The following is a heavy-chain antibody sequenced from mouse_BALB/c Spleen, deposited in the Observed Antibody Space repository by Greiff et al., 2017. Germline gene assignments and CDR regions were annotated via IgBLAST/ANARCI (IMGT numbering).Heavy chain of an antibody. V-gene: IGHV3-6*02. CDR1: GYSITSGYY. CDR3: ARDRDDGYCLGAMDY. D-gene: IGHD2-3*01. J-gene: IGHJ4*01. CDR2: ISYDGSN. Sequence: EVKLMESGPGLVKPSQSLSLTCSVTGYSITSGYYWNWIRQFPGNKLEWMGYISYDGSNNYNPSLKNRISITRDTSKNQFFLKLNSVTTEDTATYYCARDRDDGYCLGAMDYWGQGTSVTVSA.